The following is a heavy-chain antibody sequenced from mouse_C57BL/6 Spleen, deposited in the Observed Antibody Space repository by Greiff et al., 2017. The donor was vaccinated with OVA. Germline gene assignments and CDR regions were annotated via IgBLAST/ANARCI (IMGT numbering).Heavy chain of an antibody. J-gene: IGHJ2*01. CDR3: ARQGVTNFDY. D-gene: IGHD2-2*01. CDR2: ISGGGGNT. V-gene: IGHV5-9*01. Sequence: EVKLMESGGGLVKPGGSLKLSCAASGFTFSSYTMSWVRQTPEKRLEWVATISGGGGNTYYPDSVKGRFTISRDNAKNTLYLQMSSLRSEDTALYYCARQGVTNFDYWGQGTTLTVSS. CDR1: GFTFSSYT.